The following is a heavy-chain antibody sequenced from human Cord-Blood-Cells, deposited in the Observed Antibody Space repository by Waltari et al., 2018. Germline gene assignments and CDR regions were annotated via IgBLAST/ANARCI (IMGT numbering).Heavy chain of an antibody. J-gene: IGHJ4*02. D-gene: IGHD4-4*01. Sequence: EVQLVESGGGLVKPGGSLRLSCSASGFTFSSYSMNWVRRAPGKGLEWVATNSSSRRYIYYADSVKGRFTISRDNAKNSLYLQMNSLRAEDTAVYYCARAGNAVLFDYWGQGTLVTVSS. CDR1: GFTFSSYS. CDR2: NSSSRRYI. V-gene: IGHV3-21*01. CDR3: ARAGNAVLFDY.